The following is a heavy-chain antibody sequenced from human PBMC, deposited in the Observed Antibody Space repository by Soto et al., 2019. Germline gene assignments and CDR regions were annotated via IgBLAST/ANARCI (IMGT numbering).Heavy chain of an antibody. V-gene: IGHV3-23*01. D-gene: IGHD5-18*01. CDR1: GFPFSSYA. Sequence: PGGSLRLSCAASGFPFSSYAMSWVRQAPGKGLEWVSAISGSGGSTYYADSVKGRFTISRDNSKNTLYLQMNSLRAEDTAVYYCAKAGGVGAAMDTRYFDYWGQGTLVTVSS. CDR2: ISGSGGST. CDR3: AKAGGVGAAMDTRYFDY. J-gene: IGHJ4*02.